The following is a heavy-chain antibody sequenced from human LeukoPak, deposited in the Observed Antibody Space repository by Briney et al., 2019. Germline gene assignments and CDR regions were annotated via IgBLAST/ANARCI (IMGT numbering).Heavy chain of an antibody. CDR2: IYYSGST. V-gene: IGHV4-59*01. CDR3: ARGAVAGIRGFDY. D-gene: IGHD6-19*01. Sequence: SETLSLTCTVSGGSISSCYWSWIRQPPGKGLEWIGYIYYSGSTNYNPSLKSRVTISVDTSKNQFSLKLSSVTAADTAVYYCARGAVAGIRGFDYWGQGTLVTVSS. J-gene: IGHJ4*02. CDR1: GGSISSCY.